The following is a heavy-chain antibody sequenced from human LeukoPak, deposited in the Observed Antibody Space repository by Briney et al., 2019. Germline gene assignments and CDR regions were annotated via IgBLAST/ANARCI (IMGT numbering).Heavy chain of an antibody. CDR1: GFTFSSYW. V-gene: IGHV3-74*01. J-gene: IGHJ4*02. CDR3: ARRGAVAATYYYGY. D-gene: IGHD6-19*01. Sequence: GGSLRLSCAASGFTFSSYWMHWVRHAPGKGLVWVSRISPDGGNTDYAGSVKGRFTISRDNAKNTLYLQMNSLRADDTAVYYCARRGAVAATYYYGYWGQGTLVTVSS. CDR2: ISPDGGNT.